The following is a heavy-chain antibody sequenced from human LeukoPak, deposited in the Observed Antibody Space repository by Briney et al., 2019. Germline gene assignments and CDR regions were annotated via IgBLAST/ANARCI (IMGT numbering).Heavy chain of an antibody. CDR2: IYTSGST. CDR3: ARHARYNWNGDNWFDP. J-gene: IGHJ5*02. D-gene: IGHD1-20*01. CDR1: GDSISSYY. Sequence: SETLSLTCTVSGDSISSYYWSWIRQPPGKGLEWIGYIYTSGSTIYNPSLNSRVTISVDTSKNQFSLKLTSVTAADTAVYYCARHARYNWNGDNWFDPWGQGTLVTVSS. V-gene: IGHV4-4*09.